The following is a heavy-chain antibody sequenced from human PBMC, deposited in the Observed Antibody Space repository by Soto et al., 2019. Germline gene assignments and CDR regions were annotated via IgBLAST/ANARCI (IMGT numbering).Heavy chain of an antibody. CDR2: ISYSGST. V-gene: IGHV4-30-4*01. D-gene: IGHD3-9*01. Sequence: SETLSLTCTVSGGSISSGNYYWSWIRQPPGKGLEWIGFISYSGSTYYSASLQSRVTMSVDTSKNQFSLKLSSVTAADTAVYYCARDRVLDHPNPGYNWFDPWGQGTLVTVSS. J-gene: IGHJ5*02. CDR1: GGSISSGNYY. CDR3: ARDRVLDHPNPGYNWFDP.